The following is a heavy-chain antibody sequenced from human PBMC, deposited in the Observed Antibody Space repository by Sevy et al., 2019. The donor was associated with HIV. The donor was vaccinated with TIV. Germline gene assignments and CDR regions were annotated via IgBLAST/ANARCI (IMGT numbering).Heavy chain of an antibody. J-gene: IGHJ4*02. Sequence: GGPLRLSCAASGFAFYDYSMSWIRQAPGKGLEWVATLSFGCGKINYADSVKGRFTISRDNSKNSFYLQMDNLRVEDTALYYCAREGCTRPHDYWGQGTRVTFSS. D-gene: IGHD2-8*01. V-gene: IGHV3-23*01. CDR2: LSFGCGKI. CDR1: GFAFYDYS. CDR3: AREGCTRPHDY.